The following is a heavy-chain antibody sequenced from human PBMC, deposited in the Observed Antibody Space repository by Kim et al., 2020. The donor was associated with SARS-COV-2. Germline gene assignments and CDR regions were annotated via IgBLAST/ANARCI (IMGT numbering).Heavy chain of an antibody. D-gene: IGHD3-3*01. CDR3: ARSLSRFWSGYPFDY. V-gene: IGHV1-69*01. J-gene: IGHJ4*02. Sequence: QKFQGRVTITADESTSTAYMELSSLRSEDTAVYYCARSLSRFWSGYPFDYWGQGTLVTVSS.